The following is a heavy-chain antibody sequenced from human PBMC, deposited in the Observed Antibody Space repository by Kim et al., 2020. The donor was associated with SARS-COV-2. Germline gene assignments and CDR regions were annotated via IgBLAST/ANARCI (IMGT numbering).Heavy chain of an antibody. CDR1: GFTFSDHY. CDR3: ARDLLIGGVTATDF. J-gene: IGHJ4*02. CDR2: SRNKANRYST. V-gene: IGHV3-72*01. Sequence: GGSLRLSCAASGFTFSDHYMEWVRQAPGKGLEWVGRSRNKANRYSTEYAASVKGRFTISRDDSENSVYLQMNSLQTEVTAVYFCARDLLIGGVTATDFCGEGTPVT. D-gene: IGHD3-16*01.